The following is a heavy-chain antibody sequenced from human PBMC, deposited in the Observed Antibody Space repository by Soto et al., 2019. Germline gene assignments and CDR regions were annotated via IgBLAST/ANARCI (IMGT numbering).Heavy chain of an antibody. Sequence: GGSLRLSCTASGFTFGDYAMSWVRQAPGKGLEWVGFIRSKAYGGTTEYAASVKGRFTISRDDSKSIAYLQMNSLKTEDTAVYYCTRTVTTDVSPPYYYYYYGMDVWGQGTTVTVSS. CDR3: TRTVTTDVSPPYYYYYYGMDV. CDR2: IRSKAYGGTT. J-gene: IGHJ6*02. D-gene: IGHD4-17*01. V-gene: IGHV3-49*04. CDR1: GFTFGDYA.